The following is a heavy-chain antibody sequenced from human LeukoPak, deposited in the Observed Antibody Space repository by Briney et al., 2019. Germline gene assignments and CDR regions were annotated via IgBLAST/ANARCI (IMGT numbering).Heavy chain of an antibody. CDR2: IKPDGSGK. D-gene: IGHD1-26*01. CDR3: ATAVGTTGGYYFNY. Sequence: PGGSLRPSCAASGFTFSSYWMTWVRQAPGKGLEWVANIKPDGSGKFYVDSVKGRFTISRDNAKNSLYLQMDSLRAEDTAVYYCATAVGTTGGYYFNYWGPGTLVTVSS. J-gene: IGHJ4*02. CDR1: GFTFSSYW. V-gene: IGHV3-7*04.